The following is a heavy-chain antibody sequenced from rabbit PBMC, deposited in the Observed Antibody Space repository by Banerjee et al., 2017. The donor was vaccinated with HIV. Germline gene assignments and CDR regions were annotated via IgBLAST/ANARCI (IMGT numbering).Heavy chain of an antibody. J-gene: IGHJ4*01. Sequence: QEQLEESGGDLVKPEGSLTLTCTASGFDLSSAYYMCWVRQAPGKGPEWVACVDVSTTSPTYYATWAKGRFTISKNSSTTVTLQMTSLTAADTATYFCARWGSGWEFNLWGPGTPRHRL. D-gene: IGHD4-1*01. CDR1: GFDLSSAYY. CDR3: ARWGSGWEFNL. CDR2: VDVSTTSPT. V-gene: IGHV1S45*01.